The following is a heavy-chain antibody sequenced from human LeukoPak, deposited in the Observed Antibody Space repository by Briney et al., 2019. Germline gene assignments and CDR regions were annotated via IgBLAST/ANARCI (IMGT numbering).Heavy chain of an antibody. J-gene: IGHJ6*03. D-gene: IGHD2-15*01. CDR2: IYHSGST. CDR1: GYSISSGYY. CDR3: ASSLGYCSGGSCYVYMDV. V-gene: IGHV4-38-2*01. Sequence: SETLSLTCAVSGYSISSGYYWGWIRQPPGKGLEWIGSIYHSGSTYYNPSPKSRVTISVDTSKNQFSLKLNSVTAADTAVYYCASSLGYCSGGSCYVYMDVWGKGTTVTVSS.